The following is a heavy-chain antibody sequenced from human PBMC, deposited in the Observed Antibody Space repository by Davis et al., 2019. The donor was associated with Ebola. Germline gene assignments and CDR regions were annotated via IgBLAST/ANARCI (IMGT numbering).Heavy chain of an antibody. V-gene: IGHV3-21*01. CDR1: GFTFSTYG. CDR2: ISSSSSYI. D-gene: IGHD3-3*01. CDR3: ARFRFLGRLDYMDV. Sequence: GESLKISCAASGFTFSTYGMHWVRQAPGKGLEWVSSISSSSSYIYYADSVKGRFTISRDNAKNSLYLQMNSLRAEDTAVYYCARFRFLGRLDYMDVWGKGTTVTVSS. J-gene: IGHJ6*03.